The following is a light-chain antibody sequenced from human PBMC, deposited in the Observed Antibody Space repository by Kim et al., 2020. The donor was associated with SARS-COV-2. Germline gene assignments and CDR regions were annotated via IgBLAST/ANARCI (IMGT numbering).Light chain of an antibody. V-gene: IGLV1-51*01. J-gene: IGLJ1*01. CDR1: SSNIENNY. CDR2: DND. CDR3: GTWDSNLSVYV. Sequence: QSVLTQPPSVSAAPGQKVTIYCSGSSSNIENNYVSWYQQLPGTAPKLLIFDNDERPSGIPDRFSGSKSGTSATLGITGLQTGDEADYYCGTWDSNLSVYVFGTGTKVTVL.